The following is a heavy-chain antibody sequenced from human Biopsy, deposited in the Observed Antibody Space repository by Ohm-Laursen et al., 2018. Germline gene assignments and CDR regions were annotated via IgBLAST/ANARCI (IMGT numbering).Heavy chain of an antibody. CDR1: GFTFDDFG. CDR3: AKDISIGGFAISYYYGMDV. J-gene: IGHJ6*02. D-gene: IGHD2-21*01. V-gene: IGHV3-9*01. CDR2: ISWNGGSS. Sequence: SLRLSCSASGFTFDDFGMHWVRQAPGKGLEWVSSISWNGGSSGYADSVKGRFTISRDNAGKSLYLQMNSLRPEDTALYYCAKDISIGGFAISYYYGMDVWGQGTTVTVSS.